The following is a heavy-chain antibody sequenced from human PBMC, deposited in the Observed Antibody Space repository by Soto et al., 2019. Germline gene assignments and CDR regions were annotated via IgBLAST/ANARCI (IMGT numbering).Heavy chain of an antibody. CDR1: GGSISSSSYY. CDR2: IYYSGST. CDR3: ARHGPFFGGYCSGGSCYPNWFDP. Sequence: SETLSLTCTVSGGSISSSSYYWGWIRQPPGKGLEWIGSIYYSGSTYYNPSLKSRVTISVDTSKNQFSLKLSSVTAADTAVYYCARHGPFFGGYCSGGSCYPNWFDPWGQGTLVTVSS. V-gene: IGHV4-39*01. D-gene: IGHD2-15*01. J-gene: IGHJ5*02.